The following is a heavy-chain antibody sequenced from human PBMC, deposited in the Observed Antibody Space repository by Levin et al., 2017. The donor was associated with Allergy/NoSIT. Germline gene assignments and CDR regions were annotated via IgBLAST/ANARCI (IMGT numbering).Heavy chain of an antibody. J-gene: IGHJ5*02. CDR1: GFTFSSYA. CDR2: ISYDGSNK. CDR3: ARDKGVSMVRGPPVGWFDP. D-gene: IGHD3-10*01. Sequence: GESLKISCAASGFTFSSYAMHWVRQAPGKGLEWVAVISYDGSNKYYADSVKGRFTISRDNSKNTLYLQMNSLRAEDTAVYYCARDKGVSMVRGPPVGWFDPWGQGTLVTVSS. V-gene: IGHV3-30-3*01.